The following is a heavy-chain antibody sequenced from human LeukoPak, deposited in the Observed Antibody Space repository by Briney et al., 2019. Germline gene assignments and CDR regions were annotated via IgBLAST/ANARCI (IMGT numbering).Heavy chain of an antibody. CDR2: ISGDGGDT. CDR1: GFTFDDYA. CDR3: AKDRASFGFNGMDV. V-gene: IGHV3-43*02. D-gene: IGHD2-2*01. Sequence: GGSLRLSCAASGFTFDDYAMHWVRQPPGKGLEWVSLISGDGGDTYYADSVKGRFTISRDNSKNSLYLQMNSLRAEDTALYYCAKDRASFGFNGMDVWGQGTTVTVSS. J-gene: IGHJ6*02.